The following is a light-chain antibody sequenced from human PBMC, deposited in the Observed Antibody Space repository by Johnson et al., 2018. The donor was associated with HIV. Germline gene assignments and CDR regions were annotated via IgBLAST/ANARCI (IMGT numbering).Light chain of an antibody. V-gene: IGLV1-51*02. CDR2: ENN. CDR3: GTWDSSLTASYV. CDR1: SSNIGNNF. J-gene: IGLJ1*01. Sequence: QSVLTQPPSVSAAPGQKVTISCSGSSSNIGNNFVSWYQQLPGTAPKLLIYENNKRPSGIPDRFSGSKSGTSATLGITGLQTRDEADYYCGTWDSSLTASYVFGTGTKVTVL.